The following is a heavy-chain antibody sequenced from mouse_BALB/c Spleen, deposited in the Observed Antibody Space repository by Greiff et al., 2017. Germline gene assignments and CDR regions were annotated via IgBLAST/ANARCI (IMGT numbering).Heavy chain of an antibody. V-gene: IGHV2-6-7*01. D-gene: IGHD2-14*01. CDR3: ARASYRYDSWFAY. CDR1: GFSLTGYG. CDR2: IWGDGST. Sequence: VMLVESGPGLVAPSQSLSITCTVSGFSLTGYGVNWVRQPPGKGLEWLGMIWGDGSTDYNSALKSRLSISKDNSKSQVFLKMNSLQTDDTARYYCARASYRYDSWFAYWGQGTLVTVSA. J-gene: IGHJ3*01.